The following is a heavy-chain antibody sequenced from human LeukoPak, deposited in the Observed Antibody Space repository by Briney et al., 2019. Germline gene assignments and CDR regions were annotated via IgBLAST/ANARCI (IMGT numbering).Heavy chain of an antibody. CDR2: ISSSSSII. V-gene: IGHV3-48*02. CDR3: AKDSDYYHSSGYYYAYFQH. J-gene: IGHJ1*01. CDR1: GFTFSSHG. D-gene: IGHD3-22*01. Sequence: GGSLRLSCVASGFTFSSHGISWVRQAPGKGLEWVSYISSSSSIIYYADSVKGRFTISRDNAKNSLFLQMNSLRDEDTAVYYCAKDSDYYHSSGYYYAYFQHWGQGTLVTVSS.